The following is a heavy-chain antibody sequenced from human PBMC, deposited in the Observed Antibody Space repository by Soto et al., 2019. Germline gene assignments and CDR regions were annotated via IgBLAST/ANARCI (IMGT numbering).Heavy chain of an antibody. V-gene: IGHV3-30*18. CDR1: GFTFSSYG. J-gene: IGHJ6*03. Sequence: GGSLRLSCAASGFTFSSYGMHWVRQAPGKGLEWVAVISYDGSNKYYADSVKGRFTISRDNSKNTLYLQMNSLRAEDTAVYYCAKMNGRFGELSYSGVFSHGYYYMDVWGKGTTVTVSS. CDR2: ISYDGSNK. CDR3: AKMNGRFGELSYSGVFSHGYYYMDV. D-gene: IGHD3-10*01.